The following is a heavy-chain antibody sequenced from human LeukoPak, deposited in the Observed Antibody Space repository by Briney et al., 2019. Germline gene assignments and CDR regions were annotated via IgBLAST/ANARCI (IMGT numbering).Heavy chain of an antibody. CDR2: IIPILGIA. D-gene: IGHD3-22*01. CDR3: ATHDRSGYYRDY. Sequence: PPASVKVSCKASGGTFSSYAISWVRQAPGQGLEWMGRIIPILGIANYAQKFQGRVTITADKSTSTAYMELSSLRSEDTAVYYCATHDRSGYYRDYWGQGTLVTVSS. CDR1: GGTFSSYA. V-gene: IGHV1-69*04. J-gene: IGHJ4*02.